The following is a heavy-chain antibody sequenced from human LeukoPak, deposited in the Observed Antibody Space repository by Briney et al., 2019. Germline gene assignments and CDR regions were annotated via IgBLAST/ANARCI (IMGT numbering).Heavy chain of an antibody. D-gene: IGHD3-3*01. J-gene: IGHJ4*02. V-gene: IGHV1-2*02. Sequence: ASVKVSCKASGYTFTGYYMHWVRQAPGQGLEWMGWVNFNNDEGNYAQKFQGRVTMTWDTSISTAYMDLSSLRSDDTAIYYCARDWSGTSCDYWGQGTLVTVSS. CDR3: ARDWSGTSCDY. CDR1: GYTFTGYY. CDR2: VNFNNDEG.